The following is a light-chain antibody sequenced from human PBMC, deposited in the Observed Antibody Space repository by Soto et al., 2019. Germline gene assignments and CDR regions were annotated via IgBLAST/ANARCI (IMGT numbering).Light chain of an antibody. CDR2: DVN. CDR3: SSYASNRDVL. Sequence: QSVLTQPASVSGSPGPSIPISCTGTSSDVGRSNFVSWYQHHPGKAPKLMIYDVNNRPSGVSNRFSGSKSGNTASLTISGLQAEDEADYYCSSYASNRDVLFGGGTKVTVL. J-gene: IGLJ2*01. CDR1: SSDVGRSNF. V-gene: IGLV2-14*03.